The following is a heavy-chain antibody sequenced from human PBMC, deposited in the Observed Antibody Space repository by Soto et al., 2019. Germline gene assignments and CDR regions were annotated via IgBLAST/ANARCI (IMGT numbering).Heavy chain of an antibody. Sequence: PEETLSLTCTVSGGSISSTFYSWGWVRQPPGKGLDWIGNVYYSGSTNYNPSLKSRVTISVDTSKNQFSLKLSSVTAADTDVYYCARRHGGTIDNWGQGTLVTV. CDR2: VYYSGST. CDR3: ARRHGGTIDN. CDR1: GGSISSTFYS. D-gene: IGHD2-15*01. V-gene: IGHV4-39*07. J-gene: IGHJ4*02.